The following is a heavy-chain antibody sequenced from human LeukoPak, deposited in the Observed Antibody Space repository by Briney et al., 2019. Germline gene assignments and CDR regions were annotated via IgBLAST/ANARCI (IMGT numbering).Heavy chain of an antibody. Sequence: SETLSLTCAVYGGSFSGYYWSWIRHPPGKGLEWIGEINHSGSTNYNPSLKSRVTISVDTSKNQFSLKLSSVTAADTAVYYCARGAREWGQGTLVTVSS. CDR2: INHSGST. CDR3: ARGARE. J-gene: IGHJ4*02. V-gene: IGHV4-34*01. CDR1: GGSFSGYY. D-gene: IGHD5-24*01.